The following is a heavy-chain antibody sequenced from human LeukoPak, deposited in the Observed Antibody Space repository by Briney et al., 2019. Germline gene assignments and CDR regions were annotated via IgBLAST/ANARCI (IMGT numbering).Heavy chain of an antibody. Sequence: ASVKVSCKASGNSISNYAVSWVRQAPGQGFKWMGGIIPIFGTADYAQKFQGRVTITADQSTSTTYMALSSLKSEDTATYYCTTRACHAGGCSSSFYYYYGLHFWGQGTTVSVSS. CDR3: TTRACHAGGCSSSFYYYYGLHF. D-gene: IGHD3-16*01. J-gene: IGHJ6*02. V-gene: IGHV1-69*13. CDR2: IIPIFGTA. CDR1: GNSISNYA.